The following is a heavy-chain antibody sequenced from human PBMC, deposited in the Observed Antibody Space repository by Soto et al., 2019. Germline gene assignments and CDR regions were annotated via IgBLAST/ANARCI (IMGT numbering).Heavy chain of an antibody. J-gene: IGHJ4*02. CDR3: VRRVSGNYDY. D-gene: IGHD1-7*01. CDR2: ISSNGGTT. Sequence: EVQLAESGGGMVQPGGSLRLSCVASGFTFSSYDMHWVRQAPGKGLEYVSSISSNGGTTYYGNSVKGRFTIYRDNSKSTLYLQMCSLRAEDMAVYYCVRRVSGNYDYCGQGTLVTVSS. CDR1: GFTFSSYD. V-gene: IGHV3-64*01.